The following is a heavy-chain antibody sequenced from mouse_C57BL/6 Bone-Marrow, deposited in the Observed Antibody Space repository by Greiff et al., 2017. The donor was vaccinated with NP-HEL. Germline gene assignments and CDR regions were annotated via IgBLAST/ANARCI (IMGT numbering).Heavy chain of an antibody. J-gene: IGHJ2*01. Sequence: QVQLQQSGAELVRPGASVTLSCKASGYTFTDYEMHWVKQTPVHGLEWIGAIDPETGGTAYNQKFKGKAILTADKSSSTAYMELRSLTSEDSAVYYCTRREGLLLRFAYWGQGTTLTVSS. CDR1: GYTFTDYE. CDR2: IDPETGGT. V-gene: IGHV1-15*01. CDR3: TRREGLLLRFAY. D-gene: IGHD1-1*01.